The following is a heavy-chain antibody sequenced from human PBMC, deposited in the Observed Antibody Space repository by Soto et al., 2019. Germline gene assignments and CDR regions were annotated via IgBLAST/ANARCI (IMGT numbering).Heavy chain of an antibody. CDR3: ARVLHSVGKCWSFAI. CDR2: INSFSGDT. D-gene: IGHD1-26*01. CDR1: GYTITHYG. J-gene: IGHJ2*01. V-gene: IGHV1-18*01. Sequence: QVQLVQSGAEVKQPGASVKVSCQASGYTITHYGITWVRQAPGQGLELMVWINSFSGDTNYLQKHQSRLTTTTDTSTNTVYMELRSLRSDDTAVFYCARVLHSVGKCWSFAIWGRGTLVPVSS.